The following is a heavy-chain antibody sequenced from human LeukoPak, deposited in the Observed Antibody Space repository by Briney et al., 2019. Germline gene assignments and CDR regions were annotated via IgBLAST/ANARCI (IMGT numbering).Heavy chain of an antibody. CDR1: GGTFSSYA. CDR2: TIPIYGTE. V-gene: IGHV1-69*13. J-gene: IGHJ4*02. D-gene: IGHD5-18*01. CDR3: ARDLWRGYSVGPHFDY. Sequence: SVKVSCKASGGTFSSYAISWVRQAPGQGLEWMGGTIPIYGTENYARKFQDRVTIIADESTSTAYMKLSNLRSEDMAVYYCARDLWRGYSVGPHFDYWGQGTLLTVSS.